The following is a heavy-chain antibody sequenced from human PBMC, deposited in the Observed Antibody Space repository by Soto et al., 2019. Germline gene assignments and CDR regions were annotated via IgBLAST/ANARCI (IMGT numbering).Heavy chain of an antibody. CDR3: AREARPPSYYFDY. J-gene: IGHJ4*02. Sequence: EGSLRLSCAASGFTFSSYAMHWVRQAPGKGLEWVAVISYGGSNKYYADSVKGRFTISRDNSKNTLYLQMNSLRAEDTAVYYCAREARPPSYYFDYWGQGTLVTVSS. V-gene: IGHV3-30-3*01. CDR2: ISYGGSNK. CDR1: GFTFSSYA. D-gene: IGHD6-6*01.